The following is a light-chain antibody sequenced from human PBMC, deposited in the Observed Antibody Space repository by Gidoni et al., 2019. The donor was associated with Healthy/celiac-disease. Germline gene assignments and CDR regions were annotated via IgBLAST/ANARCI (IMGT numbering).Light chain of an antibody. Sequence: DIQMTQPPSSLSAPVGDRVTITCRASQSISSYLNWYQQKPGKAPKLLIYAASSLQSGVPSRFSGSGSGTDFTLTISSLQPEDFATYYCQRNYSTLWTFGQGTKVEIK. CDR2: AAS. J-gene: IGKJ1*01. CDR3: QRNYSTLWT. CDR1: QSISSY. V-gene: IGKV1-39*01.